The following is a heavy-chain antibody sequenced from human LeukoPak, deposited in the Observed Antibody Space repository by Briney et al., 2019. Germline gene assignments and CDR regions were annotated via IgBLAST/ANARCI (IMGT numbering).Heavy chain of an antibody. CDR2: IIPIFGTA. CDR1: GGTFSSYA. J-gene: IGHJ5*02. Sequence: PSVKVSCKASGGTFSSYAISWVRQAPGQGLEWMVGIIPIFGTANYAQKFQGRVTITTDESTSTAYMELSSLRSEDTAVYYCARGEGYCSSTSCYNWFDPWGQGTLVTVSS. D-gene: IGHD2-2*01. CDR3: ARGEGYCSSTSCYNWFDP. V-gene: IGHV1-69*05.